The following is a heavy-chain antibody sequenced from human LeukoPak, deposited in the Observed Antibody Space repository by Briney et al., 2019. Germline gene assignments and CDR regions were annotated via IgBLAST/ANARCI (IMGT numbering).Heavy chain of an antibody. CDR2: ISYDGSNK. CDR1: GFTFSSYA. CDR3: AREVPTSGYDSAYYFDY. V-gene: IGHV3-30-3*01. J-gene: IGHJ4*02. Sequence: PGGSLRLSCAASGFTFSSYAMHWVRQAPGKGLEWVAVISYDGSNKYYADSVKGRFTISRDNSKNTLYLQMNSLRAEDTAVYYRAREVPTSGYDSAYYFDYWGQGTLVTVSS. D-gene: IGHD5-12*01.